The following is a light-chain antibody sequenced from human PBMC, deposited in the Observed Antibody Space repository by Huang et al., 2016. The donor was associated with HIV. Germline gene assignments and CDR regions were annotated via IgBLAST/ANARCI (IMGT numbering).Light chain of an antibody. CDR3: MQALQTPGT. J-gene: IGKJ4*01. CDR2: LGS. CDR1: QRLLHSSGYNY. Sequence: DIVMTQSPLSLPVTPGEPASISCRSSQRLLHSSGYNYLDWYVQKPGQSPQLLIYLGSNRASGVPDRFSGRGSGTDFTLKISRVEAEDVGIYYCMQALQTPGTFGGGTKVEI. V-gene: IGKV2-28*01.